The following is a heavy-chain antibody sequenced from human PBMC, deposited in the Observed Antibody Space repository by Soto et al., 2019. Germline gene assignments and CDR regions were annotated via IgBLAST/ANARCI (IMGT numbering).Heavy chain of an antibody. D-gene: IGHD1-1*01. CDR1: GGSITDYS. Sequence: QVQLQESGPGRVKPSETLSLTCSVSGGSITDYSWNWIRQSAGKGLEWIGRISATGKKQVNPSLQSRVTMSLVTSKDQFSLKLTSVPAADTAVYYCALESAENWSEEAYWGQGTLVTVSS. CDR2: ISATGKK. CDR3: ALESAENWSEEAY. J-gene: IGHJ4*02. V-gene: IGHV4-4*07.